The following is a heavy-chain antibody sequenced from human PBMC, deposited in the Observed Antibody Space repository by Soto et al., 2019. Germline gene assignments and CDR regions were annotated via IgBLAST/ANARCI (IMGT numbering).Heavy chain of an antibody. CDR3: ARSSIKPQVFMYPFDF. CDR2: IYYSGTT. D-gene: IGHD3-3*01. J-gene: IGHJ4*02. V-gene: IGHV4-39*01. Sequence: GGSISSSSYYWAWVRQPPGKGLEWIGSIYYSGTTYYNPSLKSRVTISEDTSKNQFSLKLGSVTAADTAVYYCARSSIKPQVFMYPFDFWSQGTLVTVSS. CDR1: GGSISSSSYY.